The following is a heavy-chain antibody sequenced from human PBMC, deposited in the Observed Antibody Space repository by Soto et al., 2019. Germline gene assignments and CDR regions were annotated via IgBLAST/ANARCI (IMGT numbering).Heavy chain of an antibody. CDR3: ARGRDVDY. CDR2: ISAHNGNT. J-gene: IGHJ4*02. V-gene: IGHV1-18*01. Sequence: QIHLVQSGSEVKKPGASVKVSCKGSGYGFTTYGITWVRQAPGQGLEWRAWISAHNGNTTYAHKLQDRVTVTRDTPTSPAHIELRSLRSGVTVVYYSARGRDVDYWGQGALVTVSS. CDR1: GYGFTTYG.